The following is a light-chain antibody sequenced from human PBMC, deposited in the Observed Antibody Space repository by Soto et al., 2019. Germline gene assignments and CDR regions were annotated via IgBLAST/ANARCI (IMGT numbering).Light chain of an antibody. CDR1: QSLLHSNGYNY. Sequence: DIVMTQSPLSLPVTPVEPASISCRSSQSLLHSNGYNYLDWYLQKPGQSPQLLIYLGSNRASGVTDRFSGSGSVTDFTLKISRVEAEDVGVYYCMQALQTPRTFGQGTKVEIK. V-gene: IGKV2-28*01. CDR2: LGS. J-gene: IGKJ1*01. CDR3: MQALQTPRT.